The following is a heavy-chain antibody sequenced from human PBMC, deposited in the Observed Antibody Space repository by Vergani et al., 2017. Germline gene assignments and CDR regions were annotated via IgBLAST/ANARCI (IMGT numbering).Heavy chain of an antibody. V-gene: IGHV3-30*02. D-gene: IGHD3-16*01. J-gene: IGHJ4*01. CDR2: IQFDGSNQ. Sequence: QVQLVESGGGVVQRGGSLRLSCATSGFTLSNYDMQWIRQGPGKGLEFVAFIQFDGSNQYYADSVKGRFTLSRDFSKNTLYLQMNSLRTDDTATYYCAKHFRGWGNDFWCRGTQVIVSS. CDR3: AKHFRGWGNDF. CDR1: GFTLSNYD.